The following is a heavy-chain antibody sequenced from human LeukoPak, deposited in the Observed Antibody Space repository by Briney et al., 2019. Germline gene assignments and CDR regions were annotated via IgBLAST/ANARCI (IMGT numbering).Heavy chain of an antibody. CDR2: ITPIFGTA. D-gene: IGHD2-8*01. CDR1: GYNFSDYY. Sequence: ASVKVSCKASGYNFSDYYLHWVRQAPGQGLEWMGGITPIFGTANYAQKFQGRVTITADESTSTAYMELSSLRSEDTAVYYCARGVIEDIVLMVYGGYYYYYMDVWGKGTTVTVSS. V-gene: IGHV1-69*13. CDR3: ARGVIEDIVLMVYGGYYYYYMDV. J-gene: IGHJ6*03.